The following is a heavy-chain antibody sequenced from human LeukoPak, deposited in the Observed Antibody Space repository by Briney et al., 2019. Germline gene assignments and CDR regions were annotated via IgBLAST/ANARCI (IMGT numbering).Heavy chain of an antibody. J-gene: IGHJ6*03. V-gene: IGHV3-23*01. CDR1: GFTFNNYG. Sequence: GGSLRLSCAASGFTFNNYGMNWVRQAPGKGLEWVSGIVGGDGGTYYADSVKGRFIISRDNSKNTLYVQMNSLRAEDTAVYYCARGALYYMDVWGKGTTVTISS. CDR2: IVGGDGGT. CDR3: ARGALYYMDV.